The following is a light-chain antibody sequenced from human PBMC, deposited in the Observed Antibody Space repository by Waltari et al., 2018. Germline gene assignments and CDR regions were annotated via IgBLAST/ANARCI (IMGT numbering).Light chain of an antibody. Sequence: SYVVTQPPSVSVAPGKTASITCGGNNIESKSVHWYKQKPGQDPILVISYDSDRPSGIPERFSGSNSGNTATLTISRVEAGDEADYYCQVWDANTDPGVFGTGTEVTVL. CDR3: QVWDANTDPGV. J-gene: IGLJ1*01. CDR2: YDS. V-gene: IGLV3-21*04. CDR1: NIESKS.